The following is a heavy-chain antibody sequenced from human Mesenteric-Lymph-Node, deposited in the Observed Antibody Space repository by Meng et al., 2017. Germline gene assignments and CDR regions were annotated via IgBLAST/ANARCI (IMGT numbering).Heavy chain of an antibody. Sequence: QGQLQEPGPGLVKPSQTLSLTCTVSGGSISSGDYYWSWIRQPPGKGLEWIGCIYYSGSTYYNPSLKGRVTISVDTSKNQFSLNLSSVTAADTAVYYCARGQRSYSGSYPEWFDPWGQGTLVTVSS. V-gene: IGHV4-30-4*01. D-gene: IGHD1-26*01. CDR2: IYYSGST. J-gene: IGHJ5*02. CDR3: ARGQRSYSGSYPEWFDP. CDR1: GGSISSGDYY.